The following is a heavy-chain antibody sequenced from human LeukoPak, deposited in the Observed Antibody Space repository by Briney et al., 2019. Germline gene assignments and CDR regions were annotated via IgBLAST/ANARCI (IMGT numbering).Heavy chain of an antibody. CDR2: INPNSGGT. J-gene: IGHJ3*02. V-gene: IGHV1-2*04. CDR1: GYTFTGYY. Sequence: ASVKVSCKASGYTFTGYYMHWVRQAPGQGLEWMGWINPNSGGTNYAQKFQGWVTMTRDTSISTAYMELSRLRSDDTAVYYCARDPPSSQYAFDIWGQGTMVTVSS. CDR3: ARDPPSSQYAFDI.